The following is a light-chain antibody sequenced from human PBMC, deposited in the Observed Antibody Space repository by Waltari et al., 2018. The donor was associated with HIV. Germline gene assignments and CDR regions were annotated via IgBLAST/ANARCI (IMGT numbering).Light chain of an antibody. CDR1: ASNIGGNT. CDR2: NND. V-gene: IGLV1-44*01. CDR3: ATWDDGLSGWV. Sequence: QSVVTQPPSASGTPGQRVTMSCSGSASNIGGNTVNWYQHLPQTAPKLLNYNNDERPSGVPDRFSASKTGTSSSLDSSGLQSEDEADYYCATWDDGLSGWVFGGGTKLTVL. J-gene: IGLJ3*02.